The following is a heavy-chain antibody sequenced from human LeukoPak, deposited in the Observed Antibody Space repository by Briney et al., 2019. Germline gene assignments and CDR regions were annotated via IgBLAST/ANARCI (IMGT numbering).Heavy chain of an antibody. V-gene: IGHV4-4*07. CDR2: IYTSGST. J-gene: IGHJ6*03. Sequence: SETLSLTCTVSGGSISSYYWSWIRQPAGKGLEWIGRIYTSGSTNYNPSLQSRVHMSVATSKNQFSLKLSSVTAADTAVYYCARDGSTSFRFYYYYYMDVWGKGTTVTVSS. CDR1: GGSISSYY. D-gene: IGHD2-2*01. CDR3: ARDGSTSFRFYYYYYMDV.